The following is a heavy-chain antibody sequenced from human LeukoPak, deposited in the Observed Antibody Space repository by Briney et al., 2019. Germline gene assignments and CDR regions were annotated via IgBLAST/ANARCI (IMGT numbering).Heavy chain of an antibody. CDR2: IYSGGST. V-gene: IGHV3-66*01. CDR1: GFTVSSNY. CDR3: ARDNGYNYGQRIDH. J-gene: IGHJ4*02. Sequence: GGSLRLSCAASGFTVSSNYMSWVRQAPGKGLEWVSVIYSGGSTYYADSVKGRFIISRDNSKNTLYLQMNSLRAEDTAVYYCARDNGYNYGQRIDHWGQGTLVTVSS. D-gene: IGHD5-18*01.